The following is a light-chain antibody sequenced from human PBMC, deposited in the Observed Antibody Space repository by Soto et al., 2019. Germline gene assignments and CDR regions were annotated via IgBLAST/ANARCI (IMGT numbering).Light chain of an antibody. CDR1: SSDVGGYNY. Sequence: QSALTQPPSASGSPGQSFTISCTGTSSDVGGYNYVSWYQQHPGKAPKLMISEVSKRPSGVPDRFSGSKSGNTASLTVSGHQAEDAADYYCRSFAGNNNLVFGGGTKVTVL. J-gene: IGLJ2*01. CDR3: RSFAGNNNLV. V-gene: IGLV2-8*01. CDR2: EVS.